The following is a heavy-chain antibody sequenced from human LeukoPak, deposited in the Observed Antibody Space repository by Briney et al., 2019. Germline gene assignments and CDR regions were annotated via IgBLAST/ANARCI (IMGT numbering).Heavy chain of an antibody. J-gene: IGHJ4*02. CDR1: GGSFSTYY. Sequence: KTSETLSLTCAVYGGSFSTYYWGWIRQPPGKGLEWIGEINHSGSTNYSPSLKSRVTISVDTSKNQFSLNLSSVTAADTAMYYCARASGGDGSGSLWGQGTLVTVSS. CDR3: ARASGGDGSGSL. D-gene: IGHD3-10*01. V-gene: IGHV4-34*01. CDR2: INHSGST.